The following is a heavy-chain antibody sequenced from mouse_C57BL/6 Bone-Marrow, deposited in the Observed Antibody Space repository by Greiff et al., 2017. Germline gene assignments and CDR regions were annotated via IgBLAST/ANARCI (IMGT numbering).Heavy chain of an antibody. Sequence: QVQLQQSGPELVKPGASGKISCKTSGYAFSSSWMNWVKQRPGKGLEWIGRIYPGDGDTNYNGKFKGKATLTADKSSSTAYMQLSSLTSEDSAVYFCAKLGPWFAYWGQGTLVTVSA. J-gene: IGHJ3*01. V-gene: IGHV1-82*01. CDR1: GYAFSSSW. CDR3: AKLGPWFAY. D-gene: IGHD4-1*01. CDR2: IYPGDGDT.